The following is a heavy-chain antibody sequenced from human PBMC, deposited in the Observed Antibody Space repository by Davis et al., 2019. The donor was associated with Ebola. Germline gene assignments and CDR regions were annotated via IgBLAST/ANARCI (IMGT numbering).Heavy chain of an antibody. V-gene: IGHV1-69*04. J-gene: IGHJ5*02. CDR3: ARASIRYCSGGSCYSVPPGNWFDP. CDR2: IIPILGIA. Sequence: AASVKVSCKASGGTFSSYAISWVRQAPGQGLEWMGRIIPILGIANYAQKFQGRVTITADKSTSTAYMELSSLRSEDTAVYYCARASIRYCSGGSCYSVPPGNWFDPWGQGTLVTVSS. CDR1: GGTFSSYA. D-gene: IGHD2-15*01.